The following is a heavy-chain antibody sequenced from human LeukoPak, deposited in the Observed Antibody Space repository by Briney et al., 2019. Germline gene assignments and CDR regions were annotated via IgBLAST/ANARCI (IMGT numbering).Heavy chain of an antibody. D-gene: IGHD2-2*01. V-gene: IGHV4-30-2*01. CDR2: IYHSGST. Sequence: SETLSLTCAVSGGSISSGGYSWSWIRQPPGKGLEWIGYIYHSGSTYYNPSLKSRDTISVDRSKNQFSLKLSSVTAADTAVYYCARYCSSTSCYDWFDPWGQGTLVTVSS. CDR3: ARYCSSTSCYDWFDP. CDR1: GGSISSGGYS. J-gene: IGHJ5*02.